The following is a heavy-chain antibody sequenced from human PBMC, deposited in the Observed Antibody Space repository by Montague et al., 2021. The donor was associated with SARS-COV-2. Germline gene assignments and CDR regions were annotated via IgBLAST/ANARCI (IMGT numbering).Heavy chain of an antibody. Sequence: SLRLSCAASGFSFNSYAMHWVRQPPGKGLEWLAVISFDGNDRYYAGSLRGRFTISRDNSKDTLYLQLTDLRSDDTGVYYCARVAQLLLGNPQNLFDPWGQGTLVTVST. D-gene: IGHD4-23*01. J-gene: IGHJ5*02. CDR2: ISFDGNDR. CDR3: ARVAQLLLGNPQNLFDP. V-gene: IGHV3-30-3*01. CDR1: GFSFNSYA.